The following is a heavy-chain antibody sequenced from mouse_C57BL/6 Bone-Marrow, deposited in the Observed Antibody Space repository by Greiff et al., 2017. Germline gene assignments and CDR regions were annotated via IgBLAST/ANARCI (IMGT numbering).Heavy chain of an antibody. V-gene: IGHV1-81*01. D-gene: IGHD1-1*01. CDR1: GYTFTSYG. Sequence: VQLQQSGAELARPGASVKLSCKASGYTFTSYGISWVKQRTGQGLEGIGEIYPRSGNTYYNEKFKGKATLTADKSSSTAYMELRSLTSEDSAVYFCARDYGSSHWYFDVWGTGTTVTVSS. CDR2: IYPRSGNT. J-gene: IGHJ1*03. CDR3: ARDYGSSHWYFDV.